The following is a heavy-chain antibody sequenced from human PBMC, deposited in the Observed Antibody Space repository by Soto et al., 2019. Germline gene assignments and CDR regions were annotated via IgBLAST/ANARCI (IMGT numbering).Heavy chain of an antibody. CDR2: MNPNSGNT. CDR1: GYSFSDYD. CDR3: ARDNRYNWNDEGWFDP. D-gene: IGHD1-20*01. V-gene: IGHV1-8*01. J-gene: IGHJ5*02. Sequence: QVQLVQSGAEVKKPGASVKVSCKASGYSFSDYDINWVRQATGQGPEWMGWMNPNSGNTGYAQKFQRRVTMTRNTSINTAYMELSSLGSEDTAVYYCARDNRYNWNDEGWFDPWGQGTLVTVSS.